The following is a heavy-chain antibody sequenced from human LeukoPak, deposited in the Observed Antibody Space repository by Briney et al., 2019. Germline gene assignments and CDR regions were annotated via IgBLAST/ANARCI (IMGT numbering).Heavy chain of an antibody. CDR3: ARGARDSSGYSDY. Sequence: SETLSLTCTVSGYSISSGYYWGWIRQPPGKGLEWIGSIYHSGSTYYNPSLKSRVTISVDTSKNQFSLKLSSVTAADTAVYYCARGARDSSGYSDYWGQGTLVTVSS. V-gene: IGHV4-38-2*02. CDR2: IYHSGST. D-gene: IGHD3-22*01. J-gene: IGHJ4*02. CDR1: GYSISSGYY.